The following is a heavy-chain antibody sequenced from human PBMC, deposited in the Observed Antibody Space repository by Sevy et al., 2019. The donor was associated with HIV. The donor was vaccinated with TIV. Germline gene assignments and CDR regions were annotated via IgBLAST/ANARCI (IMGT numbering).Heavy chain of an antibody. Sequence: GGSLRLSCAASGLNFSNYVLHWVRQAPGKGLEWVTFISSYGNEADYVDSVKGRFTISRDDSKNTLYLQMNSLRPEDTAVYYCARSILAVAGSYGMDVWGQGTTVTVSS. CDR1: GLNFSNYV. CDR2: ISSYGNEA. V-gene: IGHV3-30*03. J-gene: IGHJ6*02. D-gene: IGHD6-19*01. CDR3: ARSILAVAGSYGMDV.